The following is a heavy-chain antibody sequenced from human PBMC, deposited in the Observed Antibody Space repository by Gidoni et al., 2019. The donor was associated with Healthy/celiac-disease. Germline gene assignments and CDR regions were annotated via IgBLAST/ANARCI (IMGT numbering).Heavy chain of an antibody. V-gene: IGHV3-21*01. D-gene: IGHD2-2*01. Sequence: EVQLVESGGGLVKPGGSLRLSCAASGFTFSSYSMNWVRQAPGKGLEWVSSISSSSSYIYYADSVKGLFTISRDNAKNSLYLQMNSLRAEDTAVYYCAREEGLHCSSTSCYISRHYYYYYMDVWGKGTTVTVSS. CDR2: ISSSSSYI. CDR1: GFTFSSYS. J-gene: IGHJ6*03. CDR3: AREEGLHCSSTSCYISRHYYYYYMDV.